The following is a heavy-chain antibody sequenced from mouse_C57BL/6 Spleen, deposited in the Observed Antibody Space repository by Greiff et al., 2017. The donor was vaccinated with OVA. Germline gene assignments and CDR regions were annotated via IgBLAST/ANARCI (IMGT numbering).Heavy chain of an antibody. CDR3: ARGGGNYEVDY. J-gene: IGHJ4*01. V-gene: IGHV1-69*01. Sequence: QVQLQQPGAELVMPGASVKLSCKASGYTFTSYWMHWVKQRPGQGLEWIGEIDPSDSYTNYNQKFKGKSTLTVDKSSSTAYMQLSSLTSEDSAVYYCARGGGNYEVDYWGQGTSVTVSS. D-gene: IGHD2-1*01. CDR1: GYTFTSYW. CDR2: IDPSDSYT.